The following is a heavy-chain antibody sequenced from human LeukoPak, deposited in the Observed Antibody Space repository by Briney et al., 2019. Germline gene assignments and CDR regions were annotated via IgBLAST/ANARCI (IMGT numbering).Heavy chain of an antibody. CDR1: GYTFSDYY. CDR3: ARDSGTSSSWYDY. Sequence: ASVKVSCKSSGYTFSDYYIQWVRQAPEQGLEWMGWINPNSGTTNYAQKFQDRVTMTRDTSISTAYMELSRLRSDDTAVYYCARDSGTSSSWYDYWGQGTLVTVSS. D-gene: IGHD6-13*01. CDR2: INPNSGTT. J-gene: IGHJ4*02. V-gene: IGHV1-2*02.